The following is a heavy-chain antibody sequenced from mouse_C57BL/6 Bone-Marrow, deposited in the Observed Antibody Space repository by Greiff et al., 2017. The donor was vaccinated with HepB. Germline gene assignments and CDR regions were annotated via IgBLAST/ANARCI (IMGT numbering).Heavy chain of an antibody. CDR3: ARIYYGSSTYYAMDY. J-gene: IGHJ4*01. CDR2: IWWDDDK. Sequence: QVTLKVSGPGILQPSQTLSLTCSFSGFSLSTFGMGVGWIRQPSGKGLEWLAHIWWDDDKYYNPALKSQLTLTKDTSKNQVFLKIANVDTADTATYYWARIYYGSSTYYAMDYWGQGTSVTVSS. V-gene: IGHV8-8*01. CDR1: GFSLSTFGMG. D-gene: IGHD1-1*01.